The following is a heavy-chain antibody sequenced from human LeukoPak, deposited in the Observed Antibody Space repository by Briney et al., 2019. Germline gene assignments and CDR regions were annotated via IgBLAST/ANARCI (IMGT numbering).Heavy chain of an antibody. CDR2: IYYSGGT. CDR3: ARQRNMFGESPGPNWFDP. CDR1: GVSVSRGDYY. D-gene: IGHD3-10*02. V-gene: IGHV4-30-4*01. Sequence: SETLSLTRTVSGVSVSRGDYYRGWIRPPPRKGPEWIWYIYYSGGTHYKPSPKSRVSMSVDIYKNQLSLNLSSVTAADTALYFCARQRNMFGESPGPNWFDPWGQGPLVTVSS. J-gene: IGHJ5*02.